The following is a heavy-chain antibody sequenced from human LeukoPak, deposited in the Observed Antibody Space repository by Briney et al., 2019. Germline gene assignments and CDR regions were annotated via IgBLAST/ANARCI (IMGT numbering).Heavy chain of an antibody. V-gene: IGHV3-23*01. CDR1: GFTFSSYA. CDR3: ARDRGYSCGY. Sequence: ETGGSLRLSCAASGFTFSSYAMNGVRQAPGKGLEWVSTISGSGDSTYYADSVKGRFTISRDNSKNTLYLQMNSLRAEDTAVYYCARDRGYSCGYWGQGTLVTVSS. CDR2: ISGSGDST. J-gene: IGHJ4*02. D-gene: IGHD5-18*01.